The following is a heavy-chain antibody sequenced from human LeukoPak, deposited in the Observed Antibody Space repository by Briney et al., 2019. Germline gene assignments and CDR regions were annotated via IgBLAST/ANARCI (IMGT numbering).Heavy chain of an antibody. CDR1: GGSISTYY. CDR2: IDNSGSA. Sequence: SETLSLTCTVSGGSISTYYWSWIRQPPGKGLEWIGYIDNSGSANYNPSLKSRVTTSVDTSKNQFSLKLSSVTAADTAVYYCARQFGIAAAGAYYYGMDVWGQGTTVTVSS. CDR3: ARQFGIAAAGAYYYGMDV. J-gene: IGHJ6*02. V-gene: IGHV4-59*08. D-gene: IGHD6-13*01.